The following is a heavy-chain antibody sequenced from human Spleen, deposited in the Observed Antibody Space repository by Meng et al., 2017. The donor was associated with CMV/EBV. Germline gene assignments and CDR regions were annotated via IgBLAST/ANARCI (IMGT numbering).Heavy chain of an antibody. CDR1: GYTFIGYH. CDR2: INPNSGGT. D-gene: IGHD3-9*01. Sequence: ASVKVSCKASGYTFIGYHIHWVRQAPGQGLEWIGWINPNSGGTNYAQKFQGRVTMTRDTSISTAYMELSRLRSDDTAVYYCARAHLYYDILTGYPENHATGYFDYWGQGTLVTVSS. J-gene: IGHJ4*02. CDR3: ARAHLYYDILTGYPENHATGYFDY. V-gene: IGHV1-2*02.